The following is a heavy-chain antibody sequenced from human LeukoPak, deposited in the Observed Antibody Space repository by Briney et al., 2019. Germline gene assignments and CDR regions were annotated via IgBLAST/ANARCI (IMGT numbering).Heavy chain of an antibody. CDR2: MNWISDFK. V-gene: IGHV3-9*03. J-gene: IGHJ2*01. Sequence: GGSLRLSCAASGVNFDDSAIHWVRQAPGKGLEWVSAMNWISDFKAYADSVKGRFTISKDNDKNSVHLQMSSLRPEDMAVYYCAKGPKENWYFDLWGRGTLVTVSS. CDR3: AKGPKENWYFDL. CDR1: GVNFDDSA.